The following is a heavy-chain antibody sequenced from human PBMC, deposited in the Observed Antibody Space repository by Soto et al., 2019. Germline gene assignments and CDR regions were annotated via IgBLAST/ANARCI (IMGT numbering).Heavy chain of an antibody. D-gene: IGHD2-2*03. J-gene: IGHJ6*02. CDR2: ISRGGSDI. CDR3: ATVGYCSSTSCQTRYYYGMDV. Sequence: PGGSLRLSCAASGFTFSDYSMNWVRQAPGKGLEWVSYISRGGSDIYYADSVKGRFTISRDNAKNSLFLQMNSLRAEDTAAYYCATVGYCSSTSCQTRYYYGMDVWGQGTTVTVSS. V-gene: IGHV3-11*01. CDR1: GFTFSDYS.